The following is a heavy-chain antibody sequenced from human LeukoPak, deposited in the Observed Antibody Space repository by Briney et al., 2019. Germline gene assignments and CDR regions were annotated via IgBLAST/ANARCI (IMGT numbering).Heavy chain of an antibody. CDR3: AKHGSWYSFDY. V-gene: IGHV3-23*01. CDR1: GFTFSDYA. Sequence: GGSLRLSCAASGFTFSDYAMSWVRQAPGKGLEWVPVISGSGTTTYYADSVKGRVTISRDNSKNTLYLQMNSLRAEDTAVYYCAKHGSWYSFDYWGQGTLVTVSS. D-gene: IGHD6-13*01. J-gene: IGHJ4*02. CDR2: ISGSGTTT.